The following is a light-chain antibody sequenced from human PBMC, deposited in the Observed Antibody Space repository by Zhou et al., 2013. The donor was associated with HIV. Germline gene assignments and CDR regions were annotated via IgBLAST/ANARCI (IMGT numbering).Light chain of an antibody. V-gene: IGLV2-14*01. CDR1: SSDIGTYDH. Sequence: QSALTQPASVSGSPGQSITISCTGSSSDIGTYDHISWYQQYPGKVPKLIIYDVSNRPPGVSDRFSGSKSGNTASLSISGLQAEDEADYYCTSYTSSTTPVVFGGGTKLTVL. CDR2: DVS. J-gene: IGLJ2*01. CDR3: TSYTSSTTPVV.